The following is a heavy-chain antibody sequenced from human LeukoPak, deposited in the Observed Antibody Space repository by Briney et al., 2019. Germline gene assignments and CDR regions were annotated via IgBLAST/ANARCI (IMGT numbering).Heavy chain of an antibody. J-gene: IGHJ4*02. CDR3: ARDKGVVVAARFFHY. Sequence: GSLRLSCAASGFTFSAYSMNWVRQAPGKGLEWISFIDGSSRIIFYANSVKGRFTISRDNSKNTLYLQMNSLRAEDTAVYYCARDKGVVVAARFFHYWGQGTLVTVSS. CDR2: IDGSSRII. V-gene: IGHV3-48*01. CDR1: GFTFSAYS. D-gene: IGHD2-15*01.